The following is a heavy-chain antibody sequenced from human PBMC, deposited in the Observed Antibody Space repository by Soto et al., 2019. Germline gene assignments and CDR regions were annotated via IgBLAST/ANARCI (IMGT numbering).Heavy chain of an antibody. D-gene: IGHD3-22*01. CDR3: AKDFGRYYYDSSGYHQHWYFDL. CDR2: ISYDGSNK. J-gene: IGHJ2*01. CDR1: GFTFSSYG. V-gene: IGHV3-30*18. Sequence: QVQLVESGGGVVQPGRSLRLSCAASGFTFSSYGMHWVRQAPGKGLEWVAVISYDGSNKYYADSVKGRFTISRDNSKNTLYLQMNSLRAEDTAVYYCAKDFGRYYYDSSGYHQHWYFDLWGCGTLVTVSS.